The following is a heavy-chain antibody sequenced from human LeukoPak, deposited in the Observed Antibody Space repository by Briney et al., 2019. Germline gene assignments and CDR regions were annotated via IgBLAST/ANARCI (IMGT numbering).Heavy chain of an antibody. CDR1: GFTFSSYA. CDR3: AKASGLGYSESSAYFFDY. D-gene: IGHD3-22*01. V-gene: IGHV3-23*01. Sequence: GGSLRLSCAVSGFTFSSYAMSWVRQVPGKGLEWVSTISGSGVSTYYAVSVKGRFSISRDNSNNTVHLQMDSLRAEDTAVYYCAKASGLGYSESSAYFFDYWGQGTLVAVSS. CDR2: ISGSGVST. J-gene: IGHJ4*02.